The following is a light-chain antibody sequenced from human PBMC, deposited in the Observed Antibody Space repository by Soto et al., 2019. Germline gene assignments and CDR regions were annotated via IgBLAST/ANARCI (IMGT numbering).Light chain of an antibody. CDR3: SSYAGSNNFEV. V-gene: IGLV2-8*01. CDR2: EVT. Sequence: QSALTQPPSASGSPGQSVTISCTGTSSDVGAYNFVSWYQQHPGKAPKLMIFEVTKRPSGAPDRFSGSKSGNTASLTVSGLQAEDEADYYCSSYAGSNNFEVFGTGTKVTVL. J-gene: IGLJ1*01. CDR1: SSDVGAYNF.